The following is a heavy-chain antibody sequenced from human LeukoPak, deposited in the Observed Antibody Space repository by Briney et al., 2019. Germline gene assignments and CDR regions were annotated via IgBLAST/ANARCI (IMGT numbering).Heavy chain of an antibody. Sequence: GGSLRLSCAASGFTFSNAWTSWVRQAPGKGLEWVGRIRSKTDGGTTDYAAPVKGRFTISRDDSKNTLYLQMNSLKTEDTAVYYCTTDADSGSYYWPDYWGQGTLVTVSS. CDR2: IRSKTDGGTT. CDR3: TTDADSGSYYWPDY. J-gene: IGHJ4*02. D-gene: IGHD1-26*01. V-gene: IGHV3-15*01. CDR1: GFTFSNAW.